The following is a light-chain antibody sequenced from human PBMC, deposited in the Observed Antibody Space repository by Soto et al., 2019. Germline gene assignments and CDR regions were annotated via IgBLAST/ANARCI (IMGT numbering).Light chain of an antibody. Sequence: AIQLTQSQSSLSASVGYRVTITCRASQDIRGALAWYQQKPGKAPKILIYDVSTLESGVPSRFSGSSSGTDFTLTISSLQPVDFATYYCQQFNSYPITFGQGTRLEI. CDR2: DVS. CDR3: QQFNSYPIT. CDR1: QDIRGA. J-gene: IGKJ5*01. V-gene: IGKV1-13*02.